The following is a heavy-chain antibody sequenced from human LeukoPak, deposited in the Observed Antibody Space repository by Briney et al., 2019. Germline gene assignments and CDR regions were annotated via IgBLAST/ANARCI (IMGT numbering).Heavy chain of an antibody. J-gene: IGHJ4*02. V-gene: IGHV3-23*01. D-gene: IGHD3-3*01. CDR1: GFTFSMYA. CDR2: ISESGGTT. Sequence: PGGSLRLSCGASGFTFSMYAMSWVRQAPGKGLEWVSGISESGGTTYYADSVKGRFTISRDNAKNSLYLQMNSLRAEDTAVYYCARDRRFLEWLLSGGGFDYWGQGTLVTVSS. CDR3: ARDRRFLEWLLSGGGFDY.